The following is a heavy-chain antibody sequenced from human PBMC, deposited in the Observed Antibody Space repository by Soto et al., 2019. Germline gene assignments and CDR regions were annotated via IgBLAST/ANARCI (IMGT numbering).Heavy chain of an antibody. D-gene: IGHD6-13*01. CDR2: IYYSGST. CDR3: ARESIAATGALDP. CDR1: GGSISSGGYY. Sequence: QVQLQESGPGLVKPSQTLSLTCTVSGGSISSGGYYWSWIRQHPGKGLEWIGYIYYSGSTYYNPSLTSRVTKSVDTFKNQCSLKLISVTAADTAVYYCARESIAATGALDPWGQGTLVTVSS. J-gene: IGHJ5*02. V-gene: IGHV4-31*03.